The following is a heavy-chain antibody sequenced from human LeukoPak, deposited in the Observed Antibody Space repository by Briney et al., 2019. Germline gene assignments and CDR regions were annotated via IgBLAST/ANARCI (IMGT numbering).Heavy chain of an antibody. V-gene: IGHV3-23*01. CDR2: IGGDGI. J-gene: IGHJ4*01. CDR3: AKELAAAGNPAYDY. CDR1: GFTLSNYA. D-gene: IGHD6-13*01. Sequence: GGSLRLSCAASGFTLSNYAMSWVRQAPGKGLEWVSGIGGDGIFYAESVRGRFTISRDNSKNTLYLRMNGLRGDDTALYYCAKELAAAGNPAYDYWGQGILVTVCS.